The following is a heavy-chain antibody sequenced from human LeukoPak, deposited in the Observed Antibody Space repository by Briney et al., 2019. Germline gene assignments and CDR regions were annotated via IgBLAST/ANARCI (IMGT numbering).Heavy chain of an antibody. Sequence: GGSLRLSCTASGFTFSTYSMNWVRQAPGRGLEWVSYISGSSSSSDGGAKQYADSVRGRFTIARDTPRNTLFLQMNSLRAEDTAVYYCARGSSRWNNGDWFDPWGRGTLVTVSS. CDR2: ISGSSSSSDGGAK. CDR1: GFTFSTYS. D-gene: IGHD1/OR15-1a*01. CDR3: ARGSSRWNNGDWFDP. V-gene: IGHV3-48*01. J-gene: IGHJ5*02.